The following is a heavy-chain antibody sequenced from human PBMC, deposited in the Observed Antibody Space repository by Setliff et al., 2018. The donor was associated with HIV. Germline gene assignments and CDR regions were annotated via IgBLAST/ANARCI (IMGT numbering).Heavy chain of an antibody. CDR2: MNPIFDRT. CDR3: ARDPFPSTNYYDSSAYPFAEYFHH. CDR1: GYTFIAYE. J-gene: IGHJ1*01. V-gene: IGHV1-69*13. D-gene: IGHD3-22*01. Sequence: GASVKVSCKASGYTFIAYEINWVRQAPGQGLEWMGWMNPIFDRTNYAQKFQGRVTITADESTSTAYMELSSLRSEDTAVYYCARDPFPSTNYYDSSAYPFAEYFHHWGQGTLVTVSS.